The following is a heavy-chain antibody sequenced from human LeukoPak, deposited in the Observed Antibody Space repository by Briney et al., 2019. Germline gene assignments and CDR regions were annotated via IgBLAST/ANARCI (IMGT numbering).Heavy chain of an antibody. D-gene: IGHD4-17*01. J-gene: IGHJ4*02. CDR1: GFNFNSYT. CDR2: ISPPSTYI. Sequence: PWGSLRLSCAASGFNFNSYTMNWVRQAPGKGLEWVSSISPPSTYIYYADSVKGRFSISRDNTKNSLFLEMTNLRAEDTALYYCARGSYGDYDYWGQGALVTVSS. V-gene: IGHV3-21*01. CDR3: ARGSYGDYDY.